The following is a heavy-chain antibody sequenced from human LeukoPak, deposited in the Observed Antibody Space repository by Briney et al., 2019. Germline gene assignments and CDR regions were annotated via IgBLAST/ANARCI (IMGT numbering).Heavy chain of an antibody. V-gene: IGHV3-30-3*01. CDR3: ARDLAGAFDY. Sequence: GGSLRLSCAASGFTFSSYAMHWVRQAPGKGLEWVAVISYDGSNKYYADSVKGRFTISRDNSKNTLYLQMNSLRAEDTAVYYCARDLAGAFDYWGQGTLVTVSS. D-gene: IGHD6-19*01. CDR1: GFTFSSYA. CDR2: ISYDGSNK. J-gene: IGHJ4*02.